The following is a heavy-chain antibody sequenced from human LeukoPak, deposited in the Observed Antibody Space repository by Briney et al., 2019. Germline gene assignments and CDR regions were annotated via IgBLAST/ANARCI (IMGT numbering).Heavy chain of an antibody. V-gene: IGHV5-51*01. CDR1: GYSFTSYW. Sequence: GESLKISCKGSGYSFTSYWIGWVRQMPGKGLEWMGIIYPGDSDTRYSPSFQGQVTISADKSISTAYLQWSSLKASDTAMYYCARRSILEGPGSDAFDIWGQGTMVTVSS. CDR3: ARRSILEGPGSDAFDI. CDR2: IYPGDSDT. J-gene: IGHJ3*02. D-gene: IGHD3-10*01.